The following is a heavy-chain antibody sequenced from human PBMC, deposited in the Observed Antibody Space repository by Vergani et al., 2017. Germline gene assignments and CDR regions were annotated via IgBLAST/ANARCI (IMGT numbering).Heavy chain of an antibody. Sequence: EVQLLESGGGLVQPGGSLRLSCEASGFSFPGYAMSWVRQAPGKGLEWVSSVSGSSATPYYADSVKGRFIISRDNSKNTLHLQMNSLRADDTAVYYCTKGSRGYTGYVFDDWGQGTLATVSS. V-gene: IGHV3-23*01. CDR2: VSGSSATP. CDR3: TKGSRGYTGYVFDD. CDR1: GFSFPGYA. J-gene: IGHJ4*02. D-gene: IGHD5-12*01.